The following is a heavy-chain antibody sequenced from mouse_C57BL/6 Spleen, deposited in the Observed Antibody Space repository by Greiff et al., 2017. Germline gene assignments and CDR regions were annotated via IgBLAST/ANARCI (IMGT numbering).Heavy chain of an antibody. CDR1: GYTFTSYW. D-gene: IGHD2-12*01. CDR2: IYPSDSET. V-gene: IGHV1-52*01. Sequence: QVQLQQPGAELVRPGSSVKLSCKASGYTFTSYWMHWVKQRPIQGLEWIGNIYPSDSETHYNQKFKDKATLTVDKSSSTAYMQLSSLTSEDSAVYYCARASYSAWLAYWGQGTLVTVSA. J-gene: IGHJ3*01. CDR3: ARASYSAWLAY.